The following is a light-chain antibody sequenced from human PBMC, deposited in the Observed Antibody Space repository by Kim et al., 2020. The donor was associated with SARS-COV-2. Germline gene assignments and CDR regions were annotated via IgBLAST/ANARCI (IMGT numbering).Light chain of an antibody. Sequence: SYELTQPPSVSVSPGQTARITCSGDALPKQYAYWYQQKPGQAPVLVIYKDSERPSGIPERFSGYSSGTTVTLTISGVQAEDEADYYCQSADSSGTYVVFGGGTKLTVL. CDR3: QSADSSGTYVV. CDR1: ALPKQY. J-gene: IGLJ2*01. CDR2: KDS. V-gene: IGLV3-25*03.